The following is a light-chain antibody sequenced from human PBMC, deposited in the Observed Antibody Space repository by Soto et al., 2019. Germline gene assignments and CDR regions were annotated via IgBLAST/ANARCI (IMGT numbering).Light chain of an antibody. Sequence: QSALTQPASVSGSPGQSITISCTGTSSDVGGYNFVSWYQQRPGKAPKLMIYEVSNRPSGVSDRFSASKSGNTASLIISGLQAEDEADYYCSSYTSSSTVVFGGGTKLTVL. J-gene: IGLJ2*01. CDR3: SSYTSSSTVV. CDR1: SSDVGGYNF. CDR2: EVS. V-gene: IGLV2-14*01.